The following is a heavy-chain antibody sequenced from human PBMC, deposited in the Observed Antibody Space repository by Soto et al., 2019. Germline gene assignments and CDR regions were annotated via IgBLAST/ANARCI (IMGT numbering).Heavy chain of an antibody. CDR3: GRVIAAAGTSHFDY. J-gene: IGHJ4*02. CDR1: GGSISSYY. CDR2: IYYSGST. Sequence: SETLSLTCTASGGSISSYYWSWIRQPPGKGLEWIGYIYYSGSTNYNPSLKSRVTISVDTSKNQFSLKLSSVTAADTAVYYCGRVIAAAGTSHFDYWGQGTLVTVSS. D-gene: IGHD6-13*01. V-gene: IGHV4-59*01.